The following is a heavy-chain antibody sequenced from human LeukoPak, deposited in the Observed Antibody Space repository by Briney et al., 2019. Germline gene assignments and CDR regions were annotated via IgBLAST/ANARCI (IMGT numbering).Heavy chain of an antibody. CDR3: ARPQSGNSAVYFDY. J-gene: IGHJ4*02. CDR2: INSDGSST. Sequence: PGGSLRLSCTASGFTFSTHSMHWVRQAPGKGPVWVSRINSDGSSTRYADSVTGRFTISRDNAKNTLYLQMGSLRAEDMAVYYCARPQSGNSAVYFDYWGQGTLVTVSS. D-gene: IGHD4-23*01. CDR1: GFTFSTHS. V-gene: IGHV3-74*01.